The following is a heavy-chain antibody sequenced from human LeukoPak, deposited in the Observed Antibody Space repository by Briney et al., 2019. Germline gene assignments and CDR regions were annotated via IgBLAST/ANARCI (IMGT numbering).Heavy chain of an antibody. CDR3: ARGITTVVTLNWFDP. CDR1: GGSFSGYY. V-gene: IGHV4-34*01. CDR2: INHSGST. Sequence: PSETLSLTCAVYGGSFSGYYWSWIRQPPGKGLGWIGEINHSGSTSYNPSLKSRVTISVDTSKNQFSLKLSSVTAADTAVYYCARGITTVVTLNWFDPWGQGTLVTVSS. J-gene: IGHJ5*02. D-gene: IGHD4-23*01.